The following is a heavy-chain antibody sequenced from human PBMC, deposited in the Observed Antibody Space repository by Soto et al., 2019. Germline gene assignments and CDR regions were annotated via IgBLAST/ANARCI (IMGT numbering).Heavy chain of an antibody. CDR2: ISAYNGNT. Sequence: ASVKVSCKASGYTFTSYGISWVRQAPGQGLEWMGWISAYNGNTNYAQKLQGRVTMTTDTSTSTAYMELRSLRSDDTAVYYCARDLWFGELLVFYYGMDVWGQGTTVTVS. CDR3: ARDLWFGELLVFYYGMDV. CDR1: GYTFTSYG. V-gene: IGHV1-18*01. D-gene: IGHD3-10*01. J-gene: IGHJ6*02.